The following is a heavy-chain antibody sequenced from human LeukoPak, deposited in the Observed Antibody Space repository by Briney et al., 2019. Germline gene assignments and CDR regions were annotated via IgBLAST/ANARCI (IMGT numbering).Heavy chain of an antibody. J-gene: IGHJ4*02. D-gene: IGHD5-12*01. CDR1: GGSFSGYY. CDR3: ASGYIVANNLHPFDY. CDR2: INHSGST. V-gene: IGHV4-34*01. Sequence: KPSETLSLTCAVYGGSFSGYYWSWIRQPPGKGLEWIGEINHSGSTNYNPSLKSRVTISVDTSKYQFSLKLSSVTAADTAVYYCASGYIVANNLHPFDYWGQGTLVTVSS.